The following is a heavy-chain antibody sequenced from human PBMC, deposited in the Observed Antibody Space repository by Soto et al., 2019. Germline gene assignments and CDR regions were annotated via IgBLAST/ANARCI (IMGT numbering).Heavy chain of an antibody. D-gene: IGHD3-22*01. CDR2: INPSGGAT. CDR1: GYTFTNYY. Sequence: GXSVKVSCKASGYTFTNYYIHWVRQAPVQGLEWMGIINPSGGATSYAQKFQGRVTLTRDTSTSTVYMEVRSLRSEDTAIYFCARGGENYSDGGGFNWFDPWGPGTQVTVSS. J-gene: IGHJ5*02. CDR3: ARGGENYSDGGGFNWFDP. V-gene: IGHV1-46*01.